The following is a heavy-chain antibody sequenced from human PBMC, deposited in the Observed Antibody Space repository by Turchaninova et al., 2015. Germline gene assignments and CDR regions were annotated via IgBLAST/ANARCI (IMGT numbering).Heavy chain of an antibody. CDR2: TSSNSSYI. Sequence: LSCAASGFTFSSYSMNWVRQAPGKGLEWVSSTSSNSSYIYYTDSVKGRITISRDNAKNSLYLQMNSLRAEDTAVDYCARDPHCSGGSCAGGAFDIWGQGTMVTVSS. CDR1: GFTFSSYS. D-gene: IGHD2-15*01. CDR3: ARDPHCSGGSCAGGAFDI. V-gene: IGHV3-21*01. J-gene: IGHJ3*02.